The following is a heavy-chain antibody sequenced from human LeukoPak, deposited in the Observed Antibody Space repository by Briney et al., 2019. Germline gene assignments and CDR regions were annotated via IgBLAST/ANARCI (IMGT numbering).Heavy chain of an antibody. CDR1: GFTFSSYA. J-gene: IGHJ6*02. V-gene: IGHV3-30-3*01. Sequence: PGGSLRLSCAAPGFTFSSYAMHWVRQAPGKGLEWVAVISYDGSNKYYADSVKGRFTISRDNSKNTLYLQMNSLRAEDTAVYYCARDKSITMIVVVAVYYYYGMDVWGQGTTVTVSS. CDR2: ISYDGSNK. CDR3: ARDKSITMIVVVAVYYYYGMDV. D-gene: IGHD3-22*01.